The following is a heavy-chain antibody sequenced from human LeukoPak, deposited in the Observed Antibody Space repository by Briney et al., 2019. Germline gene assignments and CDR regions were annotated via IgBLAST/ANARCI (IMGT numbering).Heavy chain of an antibody. D-gene: IGHD2-21*02. CDR3: AKWYCGGDCYPGSSMDV. V-gene: IGHV3-30*18. CDR2: ISYDGSNK. Sequence: AGGSLRLSCAASGFTFSSYAMSWVRQAPGKGLEWVAVISYDGSNKYYADSVKGRFTISRDNSKNTLYLQMNSLRAEDTAVYYCAKWYCGGDCYPGSSMDVWGQGTTVTVSS. J-gene: IGHJ6*02. CDR1: GFTFSSYA.